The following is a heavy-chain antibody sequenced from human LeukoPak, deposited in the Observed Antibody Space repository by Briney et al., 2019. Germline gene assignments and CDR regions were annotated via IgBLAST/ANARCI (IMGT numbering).Heavy chain of an antibody. D-gene: IGHD3-9*01. CDR1: GYSISSGYF. CDR2: IYHSGNT. V-gene: IGHV4-38-2*02. CDR3: ARTDILTGYYAFDI. Sequence: PSQTLSLTCTVSGYSISSGYFWGWVRLPPGKGLQWIGSIYHSGNTYYNPSLKSRVTISVDTSKNQFSLKLSSVTAADTAVYYCARTDILTGYYAFDIWGQGTMVTVSS. J-gene: IGHJ3*02.